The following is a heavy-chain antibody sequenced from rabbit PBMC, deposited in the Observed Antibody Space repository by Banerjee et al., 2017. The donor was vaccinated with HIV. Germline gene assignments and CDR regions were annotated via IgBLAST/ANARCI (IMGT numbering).Heavy chain of an antibody. CDR3: VRDAGVIGWNFNF. CDR2: IYTGHGGT. V-gene: IGHV1S45*01. D-gene: IGHD4-2*01. CDR1: GFDLSSGYD. J-gene: IGHJ4*01. Sequence: QEQLVESGGGLVQPEGSLTLTCTASGFDLSSGYDMCWVRQAPGKGLEWIACIYTGHGGTYYASWARGRFTISKTSSTTVTLQMTSLTAADTATYFCVRDAGVIGWNFNFWGPGTLVTVS.